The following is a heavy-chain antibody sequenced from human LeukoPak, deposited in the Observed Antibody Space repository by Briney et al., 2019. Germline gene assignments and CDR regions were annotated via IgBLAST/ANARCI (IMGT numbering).Heavy chain of an antibody. Sequence: SETLSLTCTVSGVSISSSNSYWGWIRQPPGKGLEWIGSIYYSGNTYYNASLKSQVSISIDTSKNQFSLRLTSVNAADTAVYYCAANSADDNSLGSSYKVWGQGTLVTVSS. CDR1: GVSISSSNSY. V-gene: IGHV4-39*01. CDR3: AANSADDNSLGSSYKV. J-gene: IGHJ4*02. D-gene: IGHD3-10*01. CDR2: IYYSGNT.